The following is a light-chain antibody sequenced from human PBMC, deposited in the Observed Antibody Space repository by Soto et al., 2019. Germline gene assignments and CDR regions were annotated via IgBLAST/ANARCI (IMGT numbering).Light chain of an antibody. CDR1: QSLVVSNGNTY. Sequence: DVVMTQSPLSLSVTLGQPASISCKSSQSLVVSNGNTYFFWFHQRPGQSPRRLIYMVSNRDSGVPDRFSGSGSGTDFTLKITRVEADDVGVYYCMQSAHWPHTFGQGTKLEI. V-gene: IGKV2-30*01. CDR3: MQSAHWPHT. J-gene: IGKJ2*01. CDR2: MVS.